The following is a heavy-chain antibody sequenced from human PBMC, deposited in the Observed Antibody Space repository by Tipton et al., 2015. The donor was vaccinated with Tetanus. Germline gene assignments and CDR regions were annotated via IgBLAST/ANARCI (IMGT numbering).Heavy chain of an antibody. Sequence: LRLSCVIYGGSFSGYHWTWIRQSPGKGLEWIGEINHSGYTSYNPSLKSRATISMDTSKNQISLNLTSVTAADTAVYFCARRSYCTSTRCFDAFDLWGPGTRVTVSS. CDR3: ARRSYCTSTRCFDAFDL. CDR2: INHSGYT. CDR1: GGSFSGYH. V-gene: IGHV4-34*01. D-gene: IGHD2-8*01. J-gene: IGHJ3*01.